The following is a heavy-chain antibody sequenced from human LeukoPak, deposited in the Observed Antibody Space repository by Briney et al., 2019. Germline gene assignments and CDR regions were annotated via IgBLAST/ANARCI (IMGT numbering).Heavy chain of an antibody. D-gene: IGHD1-26*01. Sequence: PGGSLRLSCAASGFIFSNYDMNWVRQAPGKGLEWVSFISSGGSTIFYADSVKGRFTISRDDAKNSLYVQMNNLRAEDTAVYYCARDRAMEVGAYYFDYWGQGTLVTVSS. CDR2: ISSGGSTI. J-gene: IGHJ4*02. CDR3: ARDRAMEVGAYYFDY. V-gene: IGHV3-48*01. CDR1: GFIFSNYD.